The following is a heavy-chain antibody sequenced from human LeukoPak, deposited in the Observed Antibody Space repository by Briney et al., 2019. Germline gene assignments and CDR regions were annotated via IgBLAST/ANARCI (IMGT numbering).Heavy chain of an antibody. J-gene: IGHJ4*02. CDR3: VRDRGWFHFDL. D-gene: IGHD3-10*01. Sequence: GGSLRLPCAASGFTLSSYWMTWIRQAPGKGLEWVANNKEDGTDKYYVDSVKGRFTISRDNTKNSLFLQLNSLRAEDTAVYYCVRDRGWFHFDLWGQGTLVTVSS. CDR1: GFTLSSYW. CDR2: NKEDGTDK. V-gene: IGHV3-7*01.